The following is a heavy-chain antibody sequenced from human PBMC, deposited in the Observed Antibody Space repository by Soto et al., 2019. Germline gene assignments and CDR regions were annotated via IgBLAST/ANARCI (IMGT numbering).Heavy chain of an antibody. D-gene: IGHD1-26*01. CDR3: AREPRWGSYYSY. J-gene: IGHJ4*02. Sequence: GGSLRLSCAASGFTFSDYYMSWIRQAPGKGLEWVSYISSSSSTIYYADSVKGRFTISRDNAKNSLYLQMNSLRDEDTAVYYCAREPRWGSYYSYWGQGTLVTVSS. V-gene: IGHV3-11*04. CDR2: ISSSSSTI. CDR1: GFTFSDYY.